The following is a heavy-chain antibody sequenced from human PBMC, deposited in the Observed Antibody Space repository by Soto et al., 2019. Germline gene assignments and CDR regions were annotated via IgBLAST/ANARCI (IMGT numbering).Heavy chain of an antibody. D-gene: IGHD1-26*01. Sequence: QLQLQESGPGLVEPSETLSLTCTVSGGSVNSVSYYWGCVRQPPGKGLEWIGSVYRDGSTFNNPSLKSRLTISGDTSKSQFSLNLSSVTAADTIFYYSTDTHSTSGSSCSLFGLWGQGTLVTVSS. V-gene: IGHV4-39*01. CDR3: TDTHSTSGSSCSLFGL. CDR1: GGSVNSVSYY. CDR2: VYRDGST. J-gene: IGHJ4*02.